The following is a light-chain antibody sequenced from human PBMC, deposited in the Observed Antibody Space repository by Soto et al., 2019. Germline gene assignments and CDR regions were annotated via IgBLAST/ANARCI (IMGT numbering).Light chain of an antibody. J-gene: IGKJ2*01. CDR3: QQTYTTPYT. CDR1: QRVTTY. V-gene: IGKV1-39*01. CDR2: TSG. Sequence: IQMTQSPSSLSASVGDRVTITCRASQRVTTYVNWYQQKPGGAPKLLITTSGTLQRGVPSRFSGSGSGTEFTLTITTLQPGDFANYFCQQTYTTPYTFGQGTKLEI.